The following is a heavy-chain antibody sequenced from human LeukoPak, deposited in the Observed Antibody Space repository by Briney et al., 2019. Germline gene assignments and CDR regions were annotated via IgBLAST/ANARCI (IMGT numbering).Heavy chain of an antibody. V-gene: IGHV3-64D*06. J-gene: IGHJ4*02. CDR1: GFTFSSYA. CDR2: ISSNGGST. D-gene: IGHD2/OR15-2a*01. CDR3: VKGGCDYCNGRDYFDY. Sequence: PGGSLRLSCAASGFTFSSYAMHWVRQAPGKGLEHVSAISSNGGSTYYADSVKGRSTISRDNSKNTLYLQMSSLRPEDTAVYYCVKGGCDYCNGRDYFDYWGQGTLVTVSS.